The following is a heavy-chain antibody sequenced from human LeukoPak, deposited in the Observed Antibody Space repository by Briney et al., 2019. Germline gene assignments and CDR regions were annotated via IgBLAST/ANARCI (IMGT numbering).Heavy chain of an antibody. CDR2: IWYDGSNK. CDR3: ARDDGSSWYAPVY. Sequence: GGSLRLSCAASGFTFSSYGMHWVRQAPGKGLEWVAVIWYDGSNKYYAYSVKGRFTISRDNSKNTLYPQMNSLRAEDTAVYYCARDDGSSWYAPVYWGQGTLVTVSS. CDR1: GFTFSSYG. J-gene: IGHJ4*02. D-gene: IGHD6-13*01. V-gene: IGHV3-33*01.